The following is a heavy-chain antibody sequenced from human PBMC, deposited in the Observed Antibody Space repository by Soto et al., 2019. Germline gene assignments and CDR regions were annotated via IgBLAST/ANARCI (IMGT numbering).Heavy chain of an antibody. CDR1: GGSFSGYY. D-gene: IGHD6-6*01. CDR3: ARDRPAARPSRINWFDP. V-gene: IGHV4-34*01. J-gene: IGHJ5*02. Sequence: PSETLSLTCAVYGGSFSGYYWSWIRQPPGKGLEWIGEINHSGSTNYNPSLKSRVTISVDTSKNQFSLKLSSVTAADTAVYYCARDRPAARPSRINWFDPWGQGTLVTVSS. CDR2: INHSGST.